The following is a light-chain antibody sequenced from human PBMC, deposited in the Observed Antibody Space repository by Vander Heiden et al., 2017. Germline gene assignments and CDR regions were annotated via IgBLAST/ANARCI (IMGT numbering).Light chain of an antibody. V-gene: IGLV1-40*01. CDR2: DAT. J-gene: IGLJ1*01. CDR1: RPNIGAGFD. Sequence: QSVLTQPPSVSGAPGQRITLSCIWNRPNIGAGFDLHCYQQPPGAAPKPLIYDATNRPSGVPDRFSGSKSGASASLAISGLQADDEADYFCQSYDDGLSTYVFGSGTKVTVL. CDR3: QSYDDGLSTYV.